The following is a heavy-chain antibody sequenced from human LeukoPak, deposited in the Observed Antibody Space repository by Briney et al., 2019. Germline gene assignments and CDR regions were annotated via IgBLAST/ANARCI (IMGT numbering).Heavy chain of an antibody. Sequence: GGSLRLSCAASGFTFSNYWMSWVRQAPGKGLEWVANIKQDGSEKYYVDSVKGRFTISRDNAKNSLYLQMNSLRAEDTAVYYCARDSSGSGYSFFDCWGQGTLVTVSS. V-gene: IGHV3-7*03. D-gene: IGHD3-22*01. CDR1: GFTFSNYW. CDR2: IKQDGSEK. CDR3: ARDSSGSGYSFFDC. J-gene: IGHJ4*02.